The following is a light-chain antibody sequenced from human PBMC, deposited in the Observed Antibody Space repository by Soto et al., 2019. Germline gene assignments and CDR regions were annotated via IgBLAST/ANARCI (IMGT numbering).Light chain of an antibody. V-gene: IGKV3-11*01. Sequence: EIVLTQSPATLSLSPGERATLSCRASQSVSSYLAWYQQKPGQAPRLLIYDASNRATVIPARFSGSGSGTDFTLTISSLEPEDFAVYYCQQRSNWPPGTFGKGTRLEIK. CDR3: QQRSNWPPGT. CDR2: DAS. J-gene: IGKJ5*01. CDR1: QSVSSY.